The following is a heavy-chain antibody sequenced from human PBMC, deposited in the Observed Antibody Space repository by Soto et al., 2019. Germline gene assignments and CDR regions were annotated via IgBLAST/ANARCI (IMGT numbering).Heavy chain of an antibody. CDR3: AIRLAAVGGCDYYALDS. CDR1: GYSFDQYS. CDR2: IDPIDSKT. Sequence: ESLKFYCRCLGYSFDQYSINWVRPPPVKGLEWMGRIDPIDSKTKYSPSLEGHITISVDKTLSTPYQQCSTVTASESVIYNCAIRLAAVGGCDYYALDSWGQGTAVTVSS. D-gene: IGHD5-12*01. J-gene: IGHJ6*02. V-gene: IGHV5-10-1*01.